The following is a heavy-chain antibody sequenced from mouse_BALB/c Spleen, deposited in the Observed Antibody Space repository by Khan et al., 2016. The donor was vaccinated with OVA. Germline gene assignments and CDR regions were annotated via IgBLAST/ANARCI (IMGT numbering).Heavy chain of an antibody. Sequence: DLVKPGASVKLSCKASGYTFTSYWINWIKQRPGQGLEWIGRIAPGSSNGYYNDMFKGKATLTVDTSSSTAYIQLSSLSSEDSAVYFGARENYDGRSWYAMEYWGQGTTVTVSS. CDR2: IAPGSSNG. D-gene: IGHD1-1*01. CDR1: GYTFTSYW. V-gene: IGHV1S41*01. J-gene: IGHJ4*01. CDR3: ARENYDGRSWYAMEY.